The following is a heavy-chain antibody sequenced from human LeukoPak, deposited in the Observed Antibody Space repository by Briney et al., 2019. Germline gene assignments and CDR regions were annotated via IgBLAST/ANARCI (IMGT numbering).Heavy chain of an antibody. V-gene: IGHV3-74*01. D-gene: IGHD3-10*01. Sequence: GGSLRLSCAASGFTFSTYWMLWVRQTPGQGLVWVSRINSDGSTTNYADSVKGRFTVSRDNAQNTLYLQMSSLRAEDTAVYYCARAGNYYFQYWGQGALVTVSS. CDR3: ARAGNYYFQY. CDR2: INSDGSTT. CDR1: GFTFSTYW. J-gene: IGHJ4*02.